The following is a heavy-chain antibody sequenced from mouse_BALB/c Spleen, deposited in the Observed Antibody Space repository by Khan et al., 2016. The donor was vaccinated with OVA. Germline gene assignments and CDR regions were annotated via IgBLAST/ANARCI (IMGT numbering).Heavy chain of an antibody. D-gene: IGHD2-10*01. Sequence: QVQLKESGPGLAAPSQSLSITCTISGFSLTNYGVHWVRQPPGKGLEWLVVIWSDGSTTYNSALKSRLTITKDNSQSQVFIKMNSLQTDDTAIYFCARQPYYHYNIMDYWGQGTSVTVSS. V-gene: IGHV2-6-1*01. CDR2: IWSDGST. J-gene: IGHJ4*01. CDR3: ARQPYYHYNIMDY. CDR1: GFSLTNYG.